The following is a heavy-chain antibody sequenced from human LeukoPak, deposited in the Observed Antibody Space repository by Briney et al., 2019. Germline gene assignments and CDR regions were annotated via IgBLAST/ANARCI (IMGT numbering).Heavy chain of an antibody. V-gene: IGHV1-2*06. CDR3: ARRVYSYGSYYFDY. CDR2: INPNSGGT. CDR1: GYTFTGYY. J-gene: IGHJ4*02. Sequence: ASVKVPCKASGYTFTGYYMHWVRQAPGQGLEWMGRINPNSGGTNYAQKFQGRVTMTRDTSISTAYMELSRLRSDDTAVYYCARRVYSYGSYYFDYWGQGTLVTVSS. D-gene: IGHD5-18*01.